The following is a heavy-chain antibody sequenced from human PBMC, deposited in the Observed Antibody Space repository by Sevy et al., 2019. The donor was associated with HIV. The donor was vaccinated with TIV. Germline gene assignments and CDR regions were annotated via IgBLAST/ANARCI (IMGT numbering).Heavy chain of an antibody. CDR2: IRNRPTSYTP. Sequence: QLGGSLRLSCAASGFTFSDHYVDWVRQAPGKGLEWVGRIRNRPTSYTPEYARSVKGRFTISRDDSRNSVYLQMNSLKTQDSAVYYCVRGPNCGVGGCQQISPYCLDVWGKGATVTVSS. V-gene: IGHV3-72*01. CDR1: GFTFSDHY. D-gene: IGHD2-15*01. J-gene: IGHJ6*03. CDR3: VRGPNCGVGGCQQISPYCLDV.